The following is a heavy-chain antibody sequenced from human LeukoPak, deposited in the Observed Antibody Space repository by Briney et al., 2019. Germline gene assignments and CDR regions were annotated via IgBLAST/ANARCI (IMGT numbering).Heavy chain of an antibody. CDR2: ISGSGGST. V-gene: IGHV3-23*01. Sequence: GGSLRLSCAASGFTFSSYAMSWVSHAPGKGLEWVSAISGSGGSTYYADSVKGRFTISRDNSKNTLYLQMNSLRAEDTAVYYCAKDFLSGWHKYYFDYWGQGTLVTVSS. CDR1: GFTFSSYA. CDR3: AKDFLSGWHKYYFDY. J-gene: IGHJ4*02. D-gene: IGHD6-19*01.